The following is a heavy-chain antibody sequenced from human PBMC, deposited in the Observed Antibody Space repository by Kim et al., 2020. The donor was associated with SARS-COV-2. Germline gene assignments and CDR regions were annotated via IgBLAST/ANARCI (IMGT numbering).Heavy chain of an antibody. CDR2: ISYDGSNK. V-gene: IGHV3-30-3*01. J-gene: IGHJ2*01. CDR1: GFTFSSYA. Sequence: GGSLRLSCAASGFTFSSYAMHWVRQAPGKGLEWVAVISYDGSNKYYADSVKGRFTISRDNSKNTLYLQMNSLRAEDTAVYYCARAGERWLQLRGYFDLWG. CDR3: ARAGERWLQLRGYFDL. D-gene: IGHD5-12*01.